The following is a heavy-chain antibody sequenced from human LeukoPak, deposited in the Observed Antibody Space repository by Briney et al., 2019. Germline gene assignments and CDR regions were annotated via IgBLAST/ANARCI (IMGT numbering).Heavy chain of an antibody. CDR3: ARDVVVGTNFDY. J-gene: IGHJ4*02. CDR2: ISAYNGNT. Sequence: ASVKVSCKASGYTFTGYYMHWVRQAPGQGLEWMGWISAYNGNTNYAQKLQGRVTMTTDTSTSTAYMELRSLRSDDTAVYYCARDVVVGTNFDYWGQGTLVTVSS. D-gene: IGHD2-21*01. V-gene: IGHV1-18*04. CDR1: GYTFTGYY.